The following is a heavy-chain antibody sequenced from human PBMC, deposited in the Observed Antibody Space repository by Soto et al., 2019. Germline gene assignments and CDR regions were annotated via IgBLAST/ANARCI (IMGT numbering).Heavy chain of an antibody. CDR2: IIPIFGTA. D-gene: IGHD6-13*01. J-gene: IGHJ4*02. CDR3: AREGYSSSWYYRPYYFDY. V-gene: IGHV1-69*13. Sequence: SVKVSCKASGGTFSSYAISWVRQAPGQGLEWMGGIIPIFGTADYAQKFQGRVMITADESTSTAYMELSSLRSEDTAGYYCAREGYSSSWYYRPYYFDYWGQGTLVTVSS. CDR1: GGTFSSYA.